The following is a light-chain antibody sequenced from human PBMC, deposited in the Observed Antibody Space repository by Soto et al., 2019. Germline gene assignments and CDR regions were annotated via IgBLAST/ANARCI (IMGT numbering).Light chain of an antibody. Sequence: EIKVKQSPFSVSVKVGDRVTMTGGASQGISSWLAWYQQKPGKAPKLLIYAASSLQSGVPSRFSCSGSGTDFTLTISCLQAEDFAPYYCQRANSFPLSFAEGTKVDI. CDR3: QRANSFPLS. CDR1: QGISSW. CDR2: AAS. V-gene: IGKV1-12*01. J-gene: IGKJ4*01.